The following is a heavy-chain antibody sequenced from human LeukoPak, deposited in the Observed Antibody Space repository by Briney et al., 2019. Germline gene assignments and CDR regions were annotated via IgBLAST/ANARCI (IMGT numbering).Heavy chain of an antibody. CDR2: INHSGST. Sequence: PSETLSLTCAVYGGSFSGYYWSWIRQPPGKGLEWIGEINHSGSTNYNPSLKSRVTISVDTSKNQFSLKLSSVTAADTAVYYCARGRRGVLENWGQGTLVTVSS. CDR1: GGSFSGYY. J-gene: IGHJ4*02. V-gene: IGHV4-34*01. D-gene: IGHD3-10*01. CDR3: ARGRRGVLEN.